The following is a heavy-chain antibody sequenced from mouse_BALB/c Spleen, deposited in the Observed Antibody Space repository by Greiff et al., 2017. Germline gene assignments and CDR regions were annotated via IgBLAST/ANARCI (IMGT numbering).Heavy chain of an antibody. Sequence: QVQLQQSGPELVKPGASVKISCKASGYAFSSSWMNWVKQRPGQGLEWIGRIYPGDGDTNYNGKFKGKATLTADKSSSTAYMQLSSLTSVDSAVYFCARADGGFAYWGQGTLVTVSA. CDR2: IYPGDGDT. CDR3: ARADGGFAY. V-gene: IGHV1-82*01. CDR1: GYAFSSSW. J-gene: IGHJ3*01.